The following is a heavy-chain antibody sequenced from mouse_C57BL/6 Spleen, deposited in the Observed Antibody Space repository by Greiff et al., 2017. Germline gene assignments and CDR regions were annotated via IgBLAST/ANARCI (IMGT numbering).Heavy chain of an antibody. CDR2: IYPGSGST. CDR1: GYTFTSYW. Sequence: QVQLQQPGAELVKPGASVKMSCKASGYTFTSYWITWVKQRPGQGLEWIGDIYPGSGSTNYNEKFKSKATLTVDTSSSTAYMQLSSLTSEDSAVYYCARFLNYGNYLYAMDYWGQGTSVTVSS. V-gene: IGHV1-55*01. D-gene: IGHD2-1*01. J-gene: IGHJ4*01. CDR3: ARFLNYGNYLYAMDY.